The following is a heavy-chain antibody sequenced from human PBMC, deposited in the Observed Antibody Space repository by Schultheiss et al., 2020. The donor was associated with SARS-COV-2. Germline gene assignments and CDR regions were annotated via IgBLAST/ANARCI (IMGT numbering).Heavy chain of an antibody. CDR1: GGSISSSNW. Sequence: SETLSLTCAVSGGSISSSNWWSWVRQPPGKGLEWIGEINHSGSTNYNPSLKSRVTISVDPSKNQFSLKLSSVTAADTAVYYCARGLGYYGSTTKGDYWAQGTLVTVSS. CDR3: ARGLGYYGSTTKGDY. CDR2: INHSGST. V-gene: IGHV4-4*02. J-gene: IGHJ4*02. D-gene: IGHD3-10*01.